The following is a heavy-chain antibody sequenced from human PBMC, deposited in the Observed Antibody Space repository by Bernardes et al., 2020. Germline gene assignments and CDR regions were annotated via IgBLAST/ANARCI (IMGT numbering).Heavy chain of an antibody. CDR2: INDKRTRI. D-gene: IGHD2-15*01. CDR1: GFPFSRHG. V-gene: IGHV3-48*01. CDR3: ARDHRWSQDF. Sequence: GGSLRLSCAASGFPFSRHGMNWVRQAPGKGLEWVSHINDKRTRIFYAASVRGRFTISRDNARNLVYLQMNSLSAEDTAVYYCARDHRWSQDFWGQGTLVTVSS. J-gene: IGHJ4*02.